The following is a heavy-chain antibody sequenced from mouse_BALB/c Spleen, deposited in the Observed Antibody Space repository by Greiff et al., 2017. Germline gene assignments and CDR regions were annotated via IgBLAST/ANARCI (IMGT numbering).Heavy chain of an antibody. Sequence: EVQLQQSGGDLVKPGGSLKLSCAASGFTFSSYGMSWVRQTPDKRLEWVTTISSGGSYTYYPDSVKGRFTISRDNAKNTLYLQMSSLKSEDTAMYYCARPYYGYDGAWFAYWGQGTLVTVSA. V-gene: IGHV5-6*01. D-gene: IGHD2-9*01. CDR2: ISSGGSYT. CDR3: ARPYYGYDGAWFAY. CDR1: GFTFSSYG. J-gene: IGHJ3*01.